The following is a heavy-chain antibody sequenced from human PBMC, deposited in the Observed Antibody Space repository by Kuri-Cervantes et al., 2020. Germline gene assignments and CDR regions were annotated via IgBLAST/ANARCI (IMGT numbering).Heavy chain of an antibody. J-gene: IGHJ4*02. Sequence: SVKVSCKASGGTFSSYAISWVRQAPGQGLEWMGGIIPIFGTADYAQKFQGRVTITADESTSTAYMELSSLRSEDTAVYYCARVRYSSGWRPFGYWGQGTLVTVSS. V-gene: IGHV1-69*13. D-gene: IGHD6-19*01. CDR2: IIPIFGTA. CDR3: ARVRYSSGWRPFGY. CDR1: GGTFSSYA.